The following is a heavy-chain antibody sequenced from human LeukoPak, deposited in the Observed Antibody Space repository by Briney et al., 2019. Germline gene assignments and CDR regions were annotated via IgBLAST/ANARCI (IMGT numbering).Heavy chain of an antibody. J-gene: IGHJ4*02. CDR3: ARGNLYTGWYDLYYFDY. Sequence: QTGGSLRLSCTASGFTFSSYWMSWVRQAPGKGLEWVANIKQDESAKYYVDSVKGRFTTSRDNAKNSLYLQMNSLRAEDTAVYHCARGNLYTGWYDLYYFDYWGQGTLVTVSS. CDR1: GFTFSSYW. V-gene: IGHV3-7*01. CDR2: IKQDESAK. D-gene: IGHD6-19*01.